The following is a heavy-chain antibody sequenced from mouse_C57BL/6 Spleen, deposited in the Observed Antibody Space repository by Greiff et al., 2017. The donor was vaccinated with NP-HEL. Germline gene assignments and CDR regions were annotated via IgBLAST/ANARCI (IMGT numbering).Heavy chain of an antibody. CDR2: INPSTGGT. V-gene: IGHV1-42*01. Sequence: VQLQQSGPELVKPGASVKISCKASGYSFTGYYMNWVKQSPEKSLEWIGEINPSTGGTTYNQKFKAKATLTVDKSSSTAYMQLKSLTSEDSAVYYCARRGQYDGSSLFAYWGQGTLVTVSA. J-gene: IGHJ3*01. CDR1: GYSFTGYY. CDR3: ARRGQYDGSSLFAY. D-gene: IGHD1-1*01.